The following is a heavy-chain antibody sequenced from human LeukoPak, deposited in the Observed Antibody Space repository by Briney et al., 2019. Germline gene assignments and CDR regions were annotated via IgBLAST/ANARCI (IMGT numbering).Heavy chain of an antibody. J-gene: IGHJ4*02. V-gene: IGHV3-48*01. CDR3: ARRDWNDSYPFDY. D-gene: IGHD1-1*01. CDR1: GFTFSSYS. Sequence: GGSLRLSCAASGFTFSSYSMNWVRQAPGKGLEWLSYIDSSSTTIYYADSVKGRFTISRDNARNSLYLQMHSLRAEDTAVYYCARRDWNDSYPFDYWGQGTLVTVSP. CDR2: IDSSSTTI.